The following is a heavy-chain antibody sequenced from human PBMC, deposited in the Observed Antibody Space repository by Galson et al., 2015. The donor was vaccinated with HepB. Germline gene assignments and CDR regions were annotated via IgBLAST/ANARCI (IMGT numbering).Heavy chain of an antibody. D-gene: IGHD2-8*02. CDR2: IIPIFGTA. J-gene: IGHJ4*02. Sequence: SVKVSCKASGGTFSSYAISWVRQAPGQGLEWMGGIIPIFGTANYAQKFQGRVTITADESTSTAYMELSSLRSEDAAVYYCATPGSGGGGTRRYYFDYWGQGTLVTVSS. CDR1: GGTFSSYA. V-gene: IGHV1-69*13. CDR3: ATPGSGGGGTRRYYFDY.